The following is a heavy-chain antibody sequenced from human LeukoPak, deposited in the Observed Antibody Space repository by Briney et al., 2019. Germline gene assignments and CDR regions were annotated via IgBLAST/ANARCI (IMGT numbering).Heavy chain of an antibody. J-gene: IGHJ2*01. Sequence: ASVRVSCKASGYPFTTYDIDWVRKATGQGLEWMGWMNPSSGYTGYSQKFQGRVTMTRNTSITTAYMELSSLRSEDTAVYYCARISDHNWYFDLWGRGTLVTVSS. CDR2: MNPSSGYT. D-gene: IGHD1-14*01. V-gene: IGHV1-8*01. CDR1: GYPFTTYD. CDR3: ARISDHNWYFDL.